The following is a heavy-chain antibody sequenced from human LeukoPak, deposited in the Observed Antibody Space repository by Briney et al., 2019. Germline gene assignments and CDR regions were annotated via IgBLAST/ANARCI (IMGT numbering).Heavy chain of an antibody. D-gene: IGHD2/OR15-2a*01. Sequence: GGSLRLSCAASGFTFSSYAMSWVRQAPGKGLEWVSYISSSGSTKYYADSVKGRFTISRDNARNSLYLQMNSLRAEDTAVYFCARGGLSIMGYWGQGTLVTVSS. CDR2: ISSSGSTK. CDR1: GFTFSSYA. V-gene: IGHV3-48*01. CDR3: ARGGLSIMGY. J-gene: IGHJ4*02.